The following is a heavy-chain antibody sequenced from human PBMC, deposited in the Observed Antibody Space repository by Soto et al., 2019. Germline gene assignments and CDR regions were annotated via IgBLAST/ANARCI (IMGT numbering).Heavy chain of an antibody. Sequence: QVLLVESGGGLVKAGGSLRLSCAASGFIFSDYYMSWVRQTPGKGLEWISYISTRSTYTNYADSVKGRFTIPRDNTKNSLYLQMDSLRVEDTAVYYCARDLASKRGKVGRYYYGMDVWGQATTVTVAS. J-gene: IGHJ6*02. CDR3: ARDLASKRGKVGRYYYGMDV. CDR2: ISTRSTYT. D-gene: IGHD1-26*01. CDR1: GFIFSDYY. V-gene: IGHV3-11*06.